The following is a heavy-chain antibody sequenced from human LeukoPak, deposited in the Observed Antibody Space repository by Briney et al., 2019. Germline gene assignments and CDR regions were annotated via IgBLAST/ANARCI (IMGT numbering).Heavy chain of an antibody. V-gene: IGHV4-38-2*01. J-gene: IGHJ4*02. CDR2: IYHSGST. CDR3: ARQGISPLDYFDY. Sequence: PSETLSLTCAVSGYSISSGYYWGWIRQPPGEGLEWIGSIYHSGSTYYNPSLKSRVTISVDTSKNQFSLKLSSVTAADTAVYYCARQGISPLDYFDYWGQGTLVTVSS. D-gene: IGHD2-15*01. CDR1: GYSISSGYY.